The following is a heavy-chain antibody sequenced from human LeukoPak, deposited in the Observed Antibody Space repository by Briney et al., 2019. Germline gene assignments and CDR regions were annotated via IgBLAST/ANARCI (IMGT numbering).Heavy chain of an antibody. CDR3: ARGYSSSGTDAFDI. CDR2: ISGSSSTI. CDR1: GFTFSTHS. Sequence: GGSLRLSCAASGFTFSTHSMNWVRQTPGKGLSWISYISGSSSTIYYADSAKGRFTISRDNAKKSLYLQMNSLRAEDTALYYCARGYSSSGTDAFDIWGQGTMVTVSS. J-gene: IGHJ3*02. D-gene: IGHD6-13*01. V-gene: IGHV3-48*04.